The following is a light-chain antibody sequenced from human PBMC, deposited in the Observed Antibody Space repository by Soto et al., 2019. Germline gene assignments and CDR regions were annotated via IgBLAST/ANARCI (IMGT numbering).Light chain of an antibody. Sequence: EIVLTQSPATLSLSPGERATLSCRASQSVSSYLAWYQQKPGQAPRLLMYDASNRATGIPARFSGSGSGTDFTLTISSLEPEDFAVYYCQQRSNWTLTFGQGTKVDIK. CDR1: QSVSSY. J-gene: IGKJ1*01. CDR2: DAS. V-gene: IGKV3-11*01. CDR3: QQRSNWTLT.